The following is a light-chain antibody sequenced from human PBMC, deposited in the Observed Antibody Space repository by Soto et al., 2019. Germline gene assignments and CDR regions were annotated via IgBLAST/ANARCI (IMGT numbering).Light chain of an antibody. CDR1: SSSIGSNY. CDR2: RDS. CDR3: AAWDDSLRGWV. J-gene: IGLJ3*02. Sequence: QSVLTQPPSASETPGQRVTISCSESSSSIGSNYIYWYQQLPGTAPKLLIYRDSQRPSGVPDRFSGSKSGTSASLAISGLRSGDGADYYCAAWDDSLRGWVFGGGTKLTVL. V-gene: IGLV1-47*01.